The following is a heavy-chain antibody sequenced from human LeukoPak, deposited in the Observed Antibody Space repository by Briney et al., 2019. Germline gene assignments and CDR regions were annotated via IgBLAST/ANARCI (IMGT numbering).Heavy chain of an antibody. J-gene: IGHJ6*03. V-gene: IGHV3-30*02. Sequence: GESLRLSCAASGFTSNSYGMHWVRQAPGKGLEWVSFIRYDGSDKYYADSVTGRFTISRDSSTHTLYLQMTSLRVEDTAVYYCAKDQSTGTSWTSYYMDVWGKGTTVTVSS. CDR1: GFTSNSYG. CDR2: IRYDGSDK. CDR3: AKDQSTGTSWTSYYMDV. D-gene: IGHD1-14*01.